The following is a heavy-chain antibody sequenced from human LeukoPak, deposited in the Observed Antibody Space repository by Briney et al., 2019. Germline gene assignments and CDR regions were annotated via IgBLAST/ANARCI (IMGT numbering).Heavy chain of an antibody. CDR3: ARHMKAIFGVVILYYYDSSGYYDY. CDR1: GYTFTGYY. J-gene: IGHJ4*02. Sequence: ASVKVSCKASGYTFTGYYMHWVRQAPGQGLEWMGWINPNSGGTNYAQKFQGRVTMTGDTSISTAYMELSRLRSDDTAVYYCARHMKAIFGVVILYYYDSSGYYDYWGQGTLVTVSS. V-gene: IGHV1-2*02. CDR2: INPNSGGT. D-gene: IGHD3-22*01.